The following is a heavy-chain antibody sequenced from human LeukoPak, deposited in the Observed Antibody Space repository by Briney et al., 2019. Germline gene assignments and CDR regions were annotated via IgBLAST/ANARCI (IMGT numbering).Heavy chain of an antibody. Sequence: GGSLRLSCAASGLTFSSHWMHWVRQAPGKGLEWVSHISSSSSTIYYADSVKGRFTISRDNAKNSLYLQMNSLRDEDTAVYYCARVGPLWFGELFTPLPYYYYYGMDVWGQGTTVTVSS. V-gene: IGHV3-48*02. CDR2: ISSSSSTI. J-gene: IGHJ6*02. D-gene: IGHD3-10*01. CDR3: ARVGPLWFGELFTPLPYYYYYGMDV. CDR1: GLTFSSHW.